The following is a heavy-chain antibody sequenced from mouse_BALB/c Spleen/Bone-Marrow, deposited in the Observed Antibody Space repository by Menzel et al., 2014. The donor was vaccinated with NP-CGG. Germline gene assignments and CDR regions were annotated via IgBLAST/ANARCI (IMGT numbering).Heavy chain of an antibody. Sequence: DVHLVESGGGLVQPGGSRKLSCAASGFTFGSFAMHWVRQAPEKGLEWVAYISSGSSTIYYADTVMGRFTISRDNPKNTLFLQVTSLRSEDTAMYYCARSGSSSGYFDYWGQGTTLTVSS. V-gene: IGHV5-17*02. D-gene: IGHD1-1*01. CDR3: ARSGSSSGYFDY. CDR2: ISSGSSTI. CDR1: GFTFGSFA. J-gene: IGHJ2*01.